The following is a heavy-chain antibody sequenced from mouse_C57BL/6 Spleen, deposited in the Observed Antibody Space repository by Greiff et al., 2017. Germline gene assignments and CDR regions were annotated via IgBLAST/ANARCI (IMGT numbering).Heavy chain of an antibody. CDR2: ISSGSSTI. J-gene: IGHJ4*01. Sequence: EVKLMESGGGLVKPGGSLKLSCAASGFTFSDYGMHWVRQAPEKGLEWVAYISSGSSTIYYADTVKGRFTISRDNAKNTLFLQMTSLRSEDTAMYYCASYYYGSSLYAMDYWGQGTSVTVSS. D-gene: IGHD1-1*01. V-gene: IGHV5-17*01. CDR1: GFTFSDYG. CDR3: ASYYYGSSLYAMDY.